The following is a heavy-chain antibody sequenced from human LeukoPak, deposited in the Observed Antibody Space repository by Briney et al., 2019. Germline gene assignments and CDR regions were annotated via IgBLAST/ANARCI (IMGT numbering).Heavy chain of an antibody. D-gene: IGHD3-16*01. CDR3: ARIPSPRLSVGDDP. CDR1: GYTFTSYG. V-gene: IGHV1-18*01. CDR2: ISTYNGNT. Sequence: ASVKVSCKASGYTFTSYGISWVRQAPGQGLEWMGWISTYNGNTNYAQKLQGRVTMTTDTSTSTAYMELRSLRSDDTAVYYCARIPSPRLSVGDDPWGQGTLVTVSS. J-gene: IGHJ5*02.